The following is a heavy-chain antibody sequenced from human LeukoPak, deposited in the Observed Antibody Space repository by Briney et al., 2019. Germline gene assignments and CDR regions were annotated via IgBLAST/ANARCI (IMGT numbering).Heavy chain of an antibody. D-gene: IGHD3-10*01. CDR1: GGSISSGSYF. CDR3: ARDSEGYYYVWGSWSNP. CDR2: IYTGGST. Sequence: SETLSLTCTVSGGSISSGSYFWSWIRQPAGKGLQWIGRIYTGGSTNYNPSLKSRVTMSVDTSKNQFSLKLTSVTAADTAVYYWARDSEGYYYVWGSWSNPWAREPWSPSPQ. V-gene: IGHV4-61*02. J-gene: IGHJ5*02.